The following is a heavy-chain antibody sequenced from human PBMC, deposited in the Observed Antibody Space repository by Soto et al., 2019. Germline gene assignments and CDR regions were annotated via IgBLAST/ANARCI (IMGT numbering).Heavy chain of an antibody. J-gene: IGHJ6*03. CDR2: INHSGST. D-gene: IGHD2-2*01. CDR3: ARLGYCSSTSCYAESGYYYYYMDV. V-gene: IGHV4-34*01. CDR1: GGSFSGYY. Sequence: QVQLQQWGAGLLKPSETLSLTCAVYGGSFSGYYWSWIRQPPGKGLEWIGEINHSGSTNYNPSLKSRVTRSVDTSKNQFSLKLSSVTAADTAVYYCARLGYCSSTSCYAESGYYYYYMDVWGKGTTVTVSS.